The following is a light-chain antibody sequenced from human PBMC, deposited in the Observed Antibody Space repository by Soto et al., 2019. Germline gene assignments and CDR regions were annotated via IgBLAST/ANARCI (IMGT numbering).Light chain of an antibody. V-gene: IGKV3-20*01. CDR2: GAS. CDR3: QQYGSSPRT. J-gene: IGKJ2*01. CDR1: QSVSSSY. Sequence: EIVLTQSPGTLSLSPGERATLSCRASQSVSSSYLAWYQQKPGQAPRLLIYGASSRATGIPDRFSGSGSGTDFTLTISRLEPEDFPVYYCQQYGSSPRTFGQGTKLEIK.